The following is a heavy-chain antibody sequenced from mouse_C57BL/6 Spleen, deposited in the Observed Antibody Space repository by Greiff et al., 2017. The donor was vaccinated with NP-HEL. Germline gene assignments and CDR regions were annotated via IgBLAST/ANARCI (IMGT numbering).Heavy chain of an antibody. CDR1: GYTFTSYW. J-gene: IGHJ1*03. V-gene: IGHV1-61*01. CDR3: ARGDYGRSPYWDFDV. CDR2: IYPSDSEN. Sequence: VQLQQPGAELVRPGSSVKLSCTASGYTFTSYWMDWVQQRPGQGLEWIGNIYPSDSENHYNQKFKDKATLTVDKSSSTAYMQLSSLTSEDSAVCDCARGDYGRSPYWDFDVWGTGTTVTVSS. D-gene: IGHD1-1*01.